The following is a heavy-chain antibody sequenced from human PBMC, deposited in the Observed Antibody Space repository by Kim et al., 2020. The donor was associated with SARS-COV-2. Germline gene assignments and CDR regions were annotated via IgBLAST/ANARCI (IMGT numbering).Heavy chain of an antibody. D-gene: IGHD5-18*01. CDR3: ARVPGYNSGTVYYAY. V-gene: IGHV3-66*01. J-gene: IGHJ4*02. Sequence: DYVKGRFNNSRDNSKNTMYLQMKSLRAEDTAVYYCARVPGYNSGTVYYAYWGQGTLVTVSS.